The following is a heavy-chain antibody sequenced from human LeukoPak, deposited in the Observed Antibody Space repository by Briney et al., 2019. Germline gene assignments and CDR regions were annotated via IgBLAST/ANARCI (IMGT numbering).Heavy chain of an antibody. D-gene: IGHD6-13*01. Sequence: GGSLRLSCAASGFTFSSYAMHWVRQAPGKGLEWVAVISYDGSNKYYADSVKGRFTISRDNSKNSLYLQMNSLRAEDTALYYCAKDKGSSSTDYFDYWGQGTLVTVSS. CDR3: AKDKGSSSTDYFDY. CDR2: ISYDGSNK. J-gene: IGHJ4*02. V-gene: IGHV3-30*04. CDR1: GFTFSSYA.